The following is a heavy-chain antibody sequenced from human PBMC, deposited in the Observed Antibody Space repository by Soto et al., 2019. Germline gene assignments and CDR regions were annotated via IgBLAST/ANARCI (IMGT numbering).Heavy chain of an antibody. CDR3: ARAPFLKNYDFWSGYYRGDYYYYGMDV. CDR2: INHSGST. D-gene: IGHD3-3*01. CDR1: GGSFSGYY. V-gene: IGHV4-34*01. J-gene: IGHJ6*02. Sequence: SETVSLTCAVYGGSFSGYYWSWIRQPPGKGLEWIGEINHSGSTNYNPSLKSRVTISVDTSKNQFSLKLSSVTAADTAVYYCARAPFLKNYDFWSGYYRGDYYYYGMDVCGQGTTLTVS.